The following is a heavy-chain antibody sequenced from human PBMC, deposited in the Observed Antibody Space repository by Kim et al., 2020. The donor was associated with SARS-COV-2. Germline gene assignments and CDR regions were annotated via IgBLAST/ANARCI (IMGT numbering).Heavy chain of an antibody. J-gene: IGHJ4*02. CDR3: ARGELRWYRY. D-gene: IGHD4-17*01. CDR1: GGSFSGYY. V-gene: IGHV4-34*01. CDR2: INHSGST. Sequence: SETLSLTCAVYGGSFSGYYWSWIRQPPGKGLEWIGEINHSGSTNYNPSLKSRVTISVDTSKNQFSLKLSSVTAADTAVYYCARGELRWYRYWGQGTLVTVSS.